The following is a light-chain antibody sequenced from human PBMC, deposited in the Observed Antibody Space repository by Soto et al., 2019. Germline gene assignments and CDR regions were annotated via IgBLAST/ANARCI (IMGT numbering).Light chain of an antibody. Sequence: QSVLTQPPSVSGAPGQRVTISCSGSSSNLGAGYDVQWYRQFPGTAPKLLIYANSVRPSGVPDRFSGSKSGTSASLAITGPQAGGVADYHCQSYDSSLIVSKVFGTGTKVTVL. CDR2: ANS. V-gene: IGLV1-40*01. CDR3: QSYDSSLIVSKV. CDR1: SSNLGAGYD. J-gene: IGLJ1*01.